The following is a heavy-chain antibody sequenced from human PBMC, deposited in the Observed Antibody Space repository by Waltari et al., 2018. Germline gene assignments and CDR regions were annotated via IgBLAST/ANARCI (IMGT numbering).Heavy chain of an antibody. CDR2: IYHSGST. V-gene: IGHV4-38-2*02. CDR3: ARDLVPPYYDILTGYYLNAFDI. Sequence: QVQLQESGPGLVKPSETLSLTCAVSGYSISSGYYWGWLRQPPGQGLEWIGSIYHSGSTYYTPSLKSRVTISVDTSKNQFSLKLSSVTAADTAVYYCARDLVPPYYDILTGYYLNAFDIWGQGTMVTVSS. D-gene: IGHD3-9*01. CDR1: GYSISSGYY. J-gene: IGHJ3*02.